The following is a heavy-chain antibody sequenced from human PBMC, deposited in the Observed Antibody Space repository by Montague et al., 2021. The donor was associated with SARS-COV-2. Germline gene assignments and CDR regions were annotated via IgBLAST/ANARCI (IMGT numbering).Heavy chain of an antibody. J-gene: IGHJ3*02. Sequence: SETLSLTCTVSGGSISSSSYYWGWIRQPPGEELEWIGSIYYSGSTYYNPSLKSRVTISVDTSKNQFSLKLSSVTAADTAVYYCARQENSSGWFKPDAFDIWGQGTMVTVSS. CDR2: IYYSGST. D-gene: IGHD6-19*01. V-gene: IGHV4-39*01. CDR1: GGSISSSSYY. CDR3: ARQENSSGWFKPDAFDI.